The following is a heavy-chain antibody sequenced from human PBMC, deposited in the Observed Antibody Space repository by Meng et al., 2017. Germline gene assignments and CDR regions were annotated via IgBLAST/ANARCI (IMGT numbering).Heavy chain of an antibody. CDR1: GFTFTNGW. V-gene: IGHV3-15*01. CDR2: IWSKTDGATA. D-gene: IGHD6-19*01. Sequence: GESLKISCAVSGFTFTNGWVHWVRQAPGKGLEWVGRIWSKTDGATADYAAPAQGRFTISTDDSENTLYLQMSSLKIEDTAVYYCLKYNSGWAWGQGTTVTVSS. CDR3: LKYNSGWA. J-gene: IGHJ6*02.